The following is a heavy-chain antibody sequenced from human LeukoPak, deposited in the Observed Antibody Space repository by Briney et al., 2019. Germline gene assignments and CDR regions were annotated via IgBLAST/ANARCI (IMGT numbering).Heavy chain of an antibody. J-gene: IGHJ4*02. Sequence: GGSLRLSCAASGFTFSSYWMSWVRQAPGKGLGWVANIKQDGSDIYYVDSVKGRFTISRDNAKNLLYLQMNSLRAEDTAVYYCARIFYDSSGYYYDYWGQGTLVTVSS. CDR2: IKQDGSDI. V-gene: IGHV3-7*01. CDR3: ARIFYDSSGYYYDY. D-gene: IGHD3-22*01. CDR1: GFTFSSYW.